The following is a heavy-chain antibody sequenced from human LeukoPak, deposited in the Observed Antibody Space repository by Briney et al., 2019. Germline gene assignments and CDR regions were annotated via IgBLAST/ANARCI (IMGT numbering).Heavy chain of an antibody. Sequence: SETLSLTCTVSGGSISSSSYYWGWIRQPPGKGLEWIGSIYYSGSTYYSPSLKSRVTISVDTSKNQFSLKLSSVTAADTAVYYCASAPGDRVDYWGQGTLVTVSS. V-gene: IGHV4-39*01. D-gene: IGHD7-27*01. CDR1: GGSISSSSYY. CDR3: ASAPGDRVDY. J-gene: IGHJ4*02. CDR2: IYYSGST.